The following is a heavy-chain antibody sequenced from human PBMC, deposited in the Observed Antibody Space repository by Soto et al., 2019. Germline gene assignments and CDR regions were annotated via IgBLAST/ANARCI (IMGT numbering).Heavy chain of an antibody. Sequence: GGSLSLSCAASGFTFSSYGMHWVRQAPGKGLEWVAVIWYDGSNKYYADSVKGRFTISRDNSKNTLYLQMNSLRAEDTAVYYCARESMVRGVISPYYYYGMDVWGQGTTVTVSS. CDR3: ARESMVRGVISPYYYYGMDV. CDR1: GFTFSSYG. CDR2: IWYDGSNK. J-gene: IGHJ6*02. D-gene: IGHD3-10*01. V-gene: IGHV3-33*01.